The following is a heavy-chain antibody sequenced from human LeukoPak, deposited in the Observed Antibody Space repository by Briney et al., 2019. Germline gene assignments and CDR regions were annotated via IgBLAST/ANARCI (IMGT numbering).Heavy chain of an antibody. CDR1: GFIFSTYA. Sequence: PGGSLRLSCAASGFIFSTYAMHWVRQAPGKGLEWVAVISYDGSNRYYADSVRGRFTISRDDSKNTLYLQMNSLRAEDTAVYYCARTPYSSGWFIIDYWGQGTLVTVSS. J-gene: IGHJ4*02. CDR2: ISYDGSNR. V-gene: IGHV3-30-3*01. CDR3: ARTPYSSGWFIIDY. D-gene: IGHD6-19*01.